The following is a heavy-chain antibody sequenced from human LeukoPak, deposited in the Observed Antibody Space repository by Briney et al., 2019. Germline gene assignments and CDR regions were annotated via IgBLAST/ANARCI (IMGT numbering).Heavy chain of an antibody. CDR3: ARDLVRVRYYYGSGSSGNMDV. D-gene: IGHD3-10*01. CDR1: GFSFTSYW. CDR2: ISSSSSYI. V-gene: IGHV3-21*01. Sequence: GGSLRLSCAASGFSFTSYWMSWVRQAPGKGLEWVSSISSSSSYIYYADSVKGRFTISRDNAKNSLYLQMNSLRAEDTAVYYCARDLVRVRYYYGSGSSGNMDVWGKGTTVTISS. J-gene: IGHJ6*03.